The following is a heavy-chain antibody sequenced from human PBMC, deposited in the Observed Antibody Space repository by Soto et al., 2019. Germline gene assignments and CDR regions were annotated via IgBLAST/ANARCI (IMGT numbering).Heavy chain of an antibody. CDR2: IWYDGSNK. CDR1: GFTFSSYG. D-gene: IGHD2-8*02. V-gene: IGHV3-33*01. Sequence: QVQLVESGGGVVQPGRSLRLSCAASGFTFSSYGMHWVRQAPGKGLEWVAVIWYDGSNKYYADSVKGRFTISRDNSKNTLYLQMNSLRAEDTAVYYCARDMVRTEAIWYFDYWGQGTLVTVSS. CDR3: ARDMVRTEAIWYFDY. J-gene: IGHJ4*02.